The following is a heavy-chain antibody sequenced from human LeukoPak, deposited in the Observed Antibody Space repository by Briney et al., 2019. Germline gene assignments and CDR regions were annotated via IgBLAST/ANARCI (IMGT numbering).Heavy chain of an antibody. V-gene: IGHV4-30-4*01. CDR2: IYYSGST. J-gene: IGHJ6*02. D-gene: IGHD2-15*01. CDR1: GGSISSGDYY. Sequence: SETLSLTCTVSGGSISSGDYYWSWIRQPPGKGLEWIGYIYYSGSTYYNPSLKSRVTISVDTSKNQFPLKLSSVTAADTAVYYCARAPGPYCSGGSCYDYYYGMDVWDQGTTVTVSS. CDR3: ARAPGPYCSGGSCYDYYYGMDV.